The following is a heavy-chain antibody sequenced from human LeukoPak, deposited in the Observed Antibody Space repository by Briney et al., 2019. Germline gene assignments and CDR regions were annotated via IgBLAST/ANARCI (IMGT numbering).Heavy chain of an antibody. CDR2: IYYSGST. CDR3: ARTEGEVGANYYYYYMDV. D-gene: IGHD1-26*01. J-gene: IGHJ6*03. Sequence: PSETLSLTCTVSGGSISSSSYYWGWIRQPPGKGLEWIGSIYYSGSTYYNPSLKSRVTISVDTSKNQFSLKLSSVTAADTAVYYCARTEGEVGANYYYYYMDVRGKGTTVTVSS. CDR1: GGSISSSSYY. V-gene: IGHV4-39*01.